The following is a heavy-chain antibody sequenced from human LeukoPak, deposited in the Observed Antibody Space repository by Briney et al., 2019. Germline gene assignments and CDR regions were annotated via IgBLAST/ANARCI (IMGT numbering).Heavy chain of an antibody. CDR3: ARAIEYSSSWYNYYYYYMDV. D-gene: IGHD6-13*01. Sequence: ASVKVSCKASGYTFTSFDTNWVRQATGQGLEWMGIINPSGGSTSYAQKFQGRVTMTRDTSTSTVYMELSNLRSEDTAVYYCARAIEYSSSWYNYYYYYMDVWGKGTTVTISS. J-gene: IGHJ6*03. V-gene: IGHV1-46*01. CDR2: INPSGGST. CDR1: GYTFTSFD.